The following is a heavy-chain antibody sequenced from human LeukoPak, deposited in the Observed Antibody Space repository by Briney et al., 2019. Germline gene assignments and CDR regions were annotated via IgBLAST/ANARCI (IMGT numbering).Heavy chain of an antibody. Sequence: SETLSLTCAVYGGSFSGYYWSWIRQPPGKGLEWIWEINHSGSTNYNPSLKSRVTISVDTSKNQFSLKLSSVTAADTAVYYCARRQWLVPFDYWGQGTLVTVSS. J-gene: IGHJ4*02. D-gene: IGHD6-19*01. CDR3: ARRQWLVPFDY. V-gene: IGHV4-34*01. CDR1: GGSFSGYY. CDR2: INHSGST.